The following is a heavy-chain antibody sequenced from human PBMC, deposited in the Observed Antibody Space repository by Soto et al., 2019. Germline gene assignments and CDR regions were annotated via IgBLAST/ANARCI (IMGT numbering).Heavy chain of an antibody. CDR2: IYHSGST. J-gene: IGHJ4*02. CDR3: AGGADSNTVAGTFDY. Sequence: QVQLQESGPGLVKPSGTLSLTCAVSGGSISSSNWWSWVRQPPGKGLEWIGEIYHSGSTNYNPSLKGRVTISVDKSKNQFSRKLSSVTAADTAVYYCAGGADSNTVAGTFDYWGQGTLVTVSS. D-gene: IGHD6-19*01. V-gene: IGHV4-4*02. CDR1: GGSISSSNW.